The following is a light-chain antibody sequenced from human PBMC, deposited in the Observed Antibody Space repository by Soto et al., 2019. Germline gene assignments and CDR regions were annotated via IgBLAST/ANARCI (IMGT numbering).Light chain of an antibody. J-gene: IGKJ3*01. Sequence: DIQMTQSPSSLSASVGDRVTLTCRASQGISNYLAWYQQKPGKVPKLLIYAASTLQSGVPSRFSGSGSGTEFTLTISSLQPEDVATYYCQKYNSAPPFTFGPGTKVDIK. CDR2: AAS. CDR1: QGISNY. V-gene: IGKV1-27*01. CDR3: QKYNSAPPFT.